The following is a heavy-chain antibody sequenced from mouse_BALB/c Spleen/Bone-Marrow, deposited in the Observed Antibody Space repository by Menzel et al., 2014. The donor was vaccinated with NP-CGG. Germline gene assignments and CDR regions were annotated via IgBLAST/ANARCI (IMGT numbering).Heavy chain of an antibody. Sequence: EVMLVESGGGLVQPGGSLKISCGASGFTFSSYGMSWVRQTPDKRLDLVATINSNGGSTYYPDSVKGRFTISRDNAKNTLYLQMSSLKSEDTAMYYCARDNYYDYDGFAYWGQGTLVTVSA. D-gene: IGHD2-4*01. CDR1: GFTFSSYG. J-gene: IGHJ3*01. V-gene: IGHV5-6-3*01. CDR2: INSNGGST. CDR3: ARDNYYDYDGFAY.